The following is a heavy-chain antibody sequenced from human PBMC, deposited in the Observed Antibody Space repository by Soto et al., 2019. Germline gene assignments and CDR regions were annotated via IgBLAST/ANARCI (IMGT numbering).Heavy chain of an antibody. CDR2: IIPILRKA. CDR1: GGTFSTFA. D-gene: IGHD2-21*01. V-gene: IGHV1-69*10. Sequence: GASVKVSCKASGGTFSTFAFTWVRLAPGQGLEWMGGIIPILRKANYAQKFQGRVTITADDSASTAYMEMSRLRSEDTDIYFCAFIRGQLWSYYNVDVWGKGTTVTVSS. J-gene: IGHJ6*04. CDR3: AFIRGQLWSYYNVDV.